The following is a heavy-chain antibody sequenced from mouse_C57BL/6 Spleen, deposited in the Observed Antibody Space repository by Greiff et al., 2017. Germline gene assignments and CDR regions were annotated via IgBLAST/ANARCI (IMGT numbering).Heavy chain of an antibody. CDR2: ISSGGSYT. CDR1: GFTFSSYG. Sequence: EVKVVESGGDLVKPGGSLKLSCAASGFTFSSYGMSWVRQTPDKRLEWVATISSGGSYTYYPDSVKGRFTISRDNAKNTLYLQMSSLKSEDTAMYYCARHRDGNYVFAYWGQGTLVSVSA. V-gene: IGHV5-6*01. J-gene: IGHJ3*01. CDR3: ARHRDGNYVFAY. D-gene: IGHD2-1*01.